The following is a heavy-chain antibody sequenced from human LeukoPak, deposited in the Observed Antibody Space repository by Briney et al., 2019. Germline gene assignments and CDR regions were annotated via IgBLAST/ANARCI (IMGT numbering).Heavy chain of an antibody. CDR3: AKDRRSSGWNAAPGY. CDR1: GFTFSSYW. CDR2: IKSDGST. Sequence: GGSLRLSCAASGFTFSSYWMHWVRQAPGKGLVWVSRIKSDGSTNYADSVKGRFTISRDNSKNTLFLQMNSLRGEDTAVYYCAKDRRSSGWNAAPGYWGQGTLVTVSS. J-gene: IGHJ4*02. V-gene: IGHV3-74*01. D-gene: IGHD6-19*01.